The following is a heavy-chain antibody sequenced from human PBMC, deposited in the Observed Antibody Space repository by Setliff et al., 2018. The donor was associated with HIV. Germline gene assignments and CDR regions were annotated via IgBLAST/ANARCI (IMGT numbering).Heavy chain of an antibody. J-gene: IGHJ6*02. V-gene: IGHV3-9*01. CDR1: GFTFDDYA. D-gene: IGHD2-2*01. CDR3: VRDGGSTSWNFLYYYGMDV. Sequence: GGSLRLSCAASGFTFDDYAMHWVRQAPGKGLEWVSGISWNSGSIGYADSVKGRFTISRDNAKNSLYLQMNSLRAEDTAVYYCVRDGGSTSWNFLYYYGMDVWGQGTTVTVSS. CDR2: ISWNSGSI.